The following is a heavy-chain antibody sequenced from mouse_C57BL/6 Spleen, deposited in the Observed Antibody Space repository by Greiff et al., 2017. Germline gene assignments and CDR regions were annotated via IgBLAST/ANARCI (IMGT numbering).Heavy chain of an antibody. Sequence: QVQLQQPGAELVRPGTSVKLSCKASGYTFTSYWMHWVKQRPGQGLEWIGVIDPSDSYTNYNQKFKGKATLTVDTSSSTAYMQLSSLTSEDSAVYYCARRSNYVFMDYWGQGTSVTVSS. J-gene: IGHJ4*01. D-gene: IGHD2-5*01. CDR3: ARRSNYVFMDY. CDR1: GYTFTSYW. CDR2: IDPSDSYT. V-gene: IGHV1-59*01.